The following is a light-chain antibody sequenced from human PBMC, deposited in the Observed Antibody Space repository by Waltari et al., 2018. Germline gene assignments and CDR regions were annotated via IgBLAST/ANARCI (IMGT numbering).Light chain of an antibody. CDR3: QQSHALPPWT. J-gene: IGKJ1*01. V-gene: IGKV3-20*01. CDR2: DAS. Sequence: EIVLTQSPGTLSLSPGERATLSCRASQSVSSSYLAWYQQKPGQAPRLLIYDASNRATGTPARFSGSGSGTDFTLTITSLEPEDFAVYYCQQSHALPPWTFGQGTRV. CDR1: QSVSSSY.